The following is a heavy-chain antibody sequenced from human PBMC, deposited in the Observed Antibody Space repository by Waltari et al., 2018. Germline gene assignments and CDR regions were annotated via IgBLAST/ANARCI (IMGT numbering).Heavy chain of an antibody. Sequence: QVQLQESGPGLVNFSETLSLTCAVSGASISDYYWSWIRQPAGKGLEWIGRHHINGDTYYNPSLKSRVTMSVDTSKNQFSLKLTSVTAADTAVYYCARGIRNSGSRFDPWGQGTLVTVSS. J-gene: IGHJ5*02. V-gene: IGHV4-4*07. CDR2: HHINGDT. CDR1: GASISDYY. CDR3: ARGIRNSGSRFDP. D-gene: IGHD2-15*01.